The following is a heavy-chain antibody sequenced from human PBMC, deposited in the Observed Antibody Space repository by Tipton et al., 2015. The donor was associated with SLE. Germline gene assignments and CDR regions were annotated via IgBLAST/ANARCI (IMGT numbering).Heavy chain of an antibody. CDR1: GGSIGNYY. CDR2: IYYSGTA. Sequence: TLSLTCSVSGGSIGNYYWRWIRQPPGKGLEWIGFIYYSGTATYSPSLKGRVTISVDTSKKQFSRKLSSVTAADTAVYYCARSEYSSGLIDYWGQGTLVTVSS. J-gene: IGHJ4*02. V-gene: IGHV4-59*01. CDR3: ARSEYSSGLIDY. D-gene: IGHD6-19*01.